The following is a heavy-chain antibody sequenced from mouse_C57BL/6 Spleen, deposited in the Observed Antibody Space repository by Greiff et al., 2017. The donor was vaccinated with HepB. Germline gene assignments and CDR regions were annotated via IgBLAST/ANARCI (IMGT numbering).Heavy chain of an antibody. CDR1: GYSITSGYY. CDR2: ISYDGSN. Sequence: EVKLMESGPGLVKPSQSLSLTCSVTGYSITSGYYWNWIRQFPGNKLEWMGYISYDGSNNYNPSLKNRISITRDTSKNQFFLKLNSVTTEDTATCYCAGHYYGSSYWYFDVWGTGTTVTVSS. D-gene: IGHD1-1*01. CDR3: AGHYYGSSYWYFDV. J-gene: IGHJ1*03. V-gene: IGHV3-6*01.